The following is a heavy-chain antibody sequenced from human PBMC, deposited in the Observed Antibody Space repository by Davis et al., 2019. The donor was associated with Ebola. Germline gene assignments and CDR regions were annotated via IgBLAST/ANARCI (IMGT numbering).Heavy chain of an antibody. J-gene: IGHJ6*02. D-gene: IGHD3-10*01. Sequence: GESLKISCAASRVTSTTNWIHWVRQAPGKGLVWVSRIHSDGTSTIYTDSVKGRFTISRDNAKNTLYLQMNSLRAEDTAVYYCARDRYYTIDVWGQGTTVTVSS. CDR1: RVTSTTNW. CDR3: ARDRYYTIDV. V-gene: IGHV3-74*01. CDR2: IHSDGTST.